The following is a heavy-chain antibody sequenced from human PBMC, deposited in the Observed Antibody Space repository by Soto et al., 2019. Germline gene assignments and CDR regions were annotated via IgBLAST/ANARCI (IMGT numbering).Heavy chain of an antibody. CDR1: GFSLSTSGMR. D-gene: IGHD1-26*01. Sequence: VSGPTLVNPTQTLTLTCTFSGFSLSTSGMRVSWIRQPPGKALEWLARIDWDDDKFYSTSLKTRLTISKDTSKNQVVLTITNMDPVDTATYYCARISVGANTGPFDYWGQGTLVTVSS. J-gene: IGHJ4*02. CDR2: IDWDDDK. CDR3: ARISVGANTGPFDY. V-gene: IGHV2-70*04.